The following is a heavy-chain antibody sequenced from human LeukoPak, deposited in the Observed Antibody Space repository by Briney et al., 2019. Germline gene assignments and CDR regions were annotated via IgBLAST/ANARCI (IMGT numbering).Heavy chain of an antibody. J-gene: IGHJ4*02. Sequence: PGGSLRLSCAASGFTLSSYAMSWVRQAPGKGLERVSAISASGGSTYYADSVKGRFTISRDNSKNTLFLQMNSLRVEDTAVYYCAKETKTRGGPIDYWGQGTLVTVSS. CDR1: GFTLSSYA. D-gene: IGHD2-2*01. CDR2: ISASGGST. V-gene: IGHV3-23*01. CDR3: AKETKTRGGPIDY.